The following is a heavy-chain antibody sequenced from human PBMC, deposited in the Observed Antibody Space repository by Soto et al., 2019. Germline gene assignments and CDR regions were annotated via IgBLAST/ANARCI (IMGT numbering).Heavy chain of an antibody. Sequence: QVQLVESGGGVVQPGRSLGLSCAASGFSLSNYGMHWVRQAPGRGLEWVAVIWYDGIKKYYADSVKGRFTISRDHSNNTLYLQMNSLRAADTAVYYCAREYYYGSGSYVDYWGQGTLVTVSS. CDR2: IWYDGIKK. J-gene: IGHJ4*02. V-gene: IGHV3-33*01. D-gene: IGHD3-10*01. CDR3: AREYYYGSGSYVDY. CDR1: GFSLSNYG.